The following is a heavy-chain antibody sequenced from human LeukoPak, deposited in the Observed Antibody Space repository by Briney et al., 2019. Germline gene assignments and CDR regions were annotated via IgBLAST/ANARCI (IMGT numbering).Heavy chain of an antibody. Sequence: ASVKVSCKASGYTFTSYAMHWVRQAPGQRLEWMGWINAGNGNTKYSQKFQGRVTMTRNTSISTAYMELSSLRSEDTAVYYCARDYYGSGSPSGVSYGMDVWGQGTTVTVSS. CDR2: INAGNGNT. V-gene: IGHV1-3*01. CDR3: ARDYYGSGSPSGVSYGMDV. J-gene: IGHJ6*02. D-gene: IGHD3-10*01. CDR1: GYTFTSYA.